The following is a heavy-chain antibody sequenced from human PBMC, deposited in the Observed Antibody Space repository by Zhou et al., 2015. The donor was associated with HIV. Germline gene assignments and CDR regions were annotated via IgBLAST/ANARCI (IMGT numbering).Heavy chain of an antibody. CDR1: GAPFSTFA. Sequence: QVQLVQSGAELRKPGSSVKVSCKTSGAPFSTFAINWVRQAPGQGLEWMGGIIPMFGTTNYTVKFQGRLTIAADKSTTTVYMQLLRLTFEDTAIIYCARSFYDRDGYYPDFWGQGTLVTVSS. CDR3: ARSFYDRDGYYPDF. D-gene: IGHD3-22*01. V-gene: IGHV1-69*06. CDR2: IIPMFGTT. J-gene: IGHJ4*02.